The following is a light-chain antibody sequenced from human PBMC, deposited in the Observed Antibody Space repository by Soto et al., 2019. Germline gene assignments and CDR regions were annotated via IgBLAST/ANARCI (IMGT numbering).Light chain of an antibody. CDR3: QQSYNTPIT. J-gene: IGKJ5*01. CDR2: GAS. CDR1: QSVSNNY. Sequence: EIVLTQSPCTLSLSPGERATLSCRASQSVSNNYLAWYQQKPGQAPRLLIYGASNRATGIPDRFSGSGPGTDFTLTISGLQPEDFATYFCQQSYNTPITFGQGTRLEIK. V-gene: IGKV3-20*01.